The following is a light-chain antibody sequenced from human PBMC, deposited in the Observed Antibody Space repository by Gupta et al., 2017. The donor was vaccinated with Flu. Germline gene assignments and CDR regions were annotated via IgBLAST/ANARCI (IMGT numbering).Light chain of an antibody. CDR2: AAS. V-gene: IGKV1-39*01. CDR1: QSISTY. Sequence: DIQMTQSPSSLSASVGDRVTITCRASQSISTYLSWYQHKPGKAPRLLMYAASSLQSGVPSRFSGSGSGTDFTLTISSLQPEDFATYYCHQSYSSPQSFGQGTKLEIK. CDR3: HQSYSSPQS. J-gene: IGKJ2*03.